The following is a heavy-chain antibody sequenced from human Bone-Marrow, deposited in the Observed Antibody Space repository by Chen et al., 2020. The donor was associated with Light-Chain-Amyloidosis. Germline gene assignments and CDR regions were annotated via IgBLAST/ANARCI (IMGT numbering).Heavy chain of an antibody. Sequence: EVRLVKSGGGLSKPGESLRLSAAVSGFTVSDAFMTWARQAPGKGLEWVSIIYKDGRTFYADSVKGRFTISRDTSKNTLYLHMNNLRAEDTAVYYCASDFRFENNVDHWGQGTLVTVSS. D-gene: IGHD3-9*01. J-gene: IGHJ4*02. V-gene: IGHV3-53*02. CDR1: GFTVSDAF. CDR2: IYKDGRT. CDR3: ASDFRFENNVDH.